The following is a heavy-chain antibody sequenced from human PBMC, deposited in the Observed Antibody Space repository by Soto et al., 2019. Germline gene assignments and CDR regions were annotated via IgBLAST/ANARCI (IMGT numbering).Heavy chain of an antibody. Sequence: EVQLLESGGGLVQPGGSLRLSCAASGFTFSSYAMSWVRQAPGKGLEWVSAINGGGSSTYYADSVKGRVTISRDNSKNTLYLQTNRLRTEDTAVYYCAKVSLGATTITDYYDYGLEVWGQGTTVTVSS. CDR2: INGGGSST. J-gene: IGHJ6*02. CDR1: GFTFSSYA. V-gene: IGHV3-23*01. D-gene: IGHD1-26*01. CDR3: AKVSLGATTITDYYDYGLEV.